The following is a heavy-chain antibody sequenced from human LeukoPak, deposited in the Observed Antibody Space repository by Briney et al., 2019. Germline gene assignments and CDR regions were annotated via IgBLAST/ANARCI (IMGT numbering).Heavy chain of an antibody. CDR3: ARRYCSGGSCNHYFDY. CDR2: INPNSGGT. Sequence: ASVKVSCKASGFTFTGYYIHWVRRAPGQGLEWMGWINPNSGGTNYAQKFQGRVTMTRDTSISTAYMELSRLRSNDTAVYYCARRYCSGGSCNHYFDYWGQGTLVTVSS. V-gene: IGHV1-2*02. J-gene: IGHJ4*02. CDR1: GFTFTGYY. D-gene: IGHD2-15*01.